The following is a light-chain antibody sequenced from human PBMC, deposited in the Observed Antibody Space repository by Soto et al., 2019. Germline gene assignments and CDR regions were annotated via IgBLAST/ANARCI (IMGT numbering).Light chain of an antibody. CDR3: SSYTSSSTL. J-gene: IGLJ1*01. CDR2: EVS. V-gene: IGLV2-14*01. CDR1: SSDVGTYKY. Sequence: QSALTQPASVSGSPGQSITISCTGTSSDVGTYKYVSWYQQLPGKAPKLMIYEVSNRPSGVSNRFSGSKSGNTASLTISGLQTEDEADYYCSSYTSSSTLFGTGTKLTVL.